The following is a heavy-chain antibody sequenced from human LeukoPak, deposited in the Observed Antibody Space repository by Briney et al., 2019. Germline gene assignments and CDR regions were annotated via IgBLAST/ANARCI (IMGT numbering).Heavy chain of an antibody. J-gene: IGHJ4*02. V-gene: IGHV3-48*03. D-gene: IGHD1-26*01. Sequence: GGSLRLSCAASGFTFSSYEMNWVRQAPGKGLEWVSYISSSRSHTNYAESVKGRFTISRDNAKNSLYLQMNSLRAEDTAVYYCARDLGGSHTSWDYWGQGTLVTVSS. CDR3: ARDLGGSHTSWDY. CDR2: ISSSRSHT. CDR1: GFTFSSYE.